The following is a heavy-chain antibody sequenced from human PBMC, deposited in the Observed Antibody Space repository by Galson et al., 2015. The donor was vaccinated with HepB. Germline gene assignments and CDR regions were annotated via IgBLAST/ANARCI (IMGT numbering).Heavy chain of an antibody. CDR3: ARVSVSSNYYGMDV. CDR1: GFTFSDYY. J-gene: IGHJ6*02. CDR2: ISSSSSYT. Sequence: SLRLSCAASGFTFSDYYMSWIHQAPGKGLEWVSYISSSSSYTNYADSVKGRFTISRDNAKNSLYLQMNSLRAEDTAVYYCARVSVSSNYYGMDVWGQGTTVTVSS. V-gene: IGHV3-11*05. D-gene: IGHD6-13*01.